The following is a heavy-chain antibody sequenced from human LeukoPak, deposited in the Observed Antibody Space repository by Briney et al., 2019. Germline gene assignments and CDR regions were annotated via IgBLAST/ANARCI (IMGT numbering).Heavy chain of an antibody. CDR3: ARGVEPLADNTLAY. D-gene: IGHD1-14*01. CDR2: LYSDGNT. J-gene: IGHJ4*02. CDR1: GFTVITND. Sequence: AGGSLRLSCAASGFTVITNDMTWVRQAPGKGLEWVSVLYSDGNTKYADSVQGRFTISRDNSKNTLYLEMNSLSPDDTPVSYCARGVEPLADNTLAYWGQGTLVSVCS. V-gene: IGHV3-53*01.